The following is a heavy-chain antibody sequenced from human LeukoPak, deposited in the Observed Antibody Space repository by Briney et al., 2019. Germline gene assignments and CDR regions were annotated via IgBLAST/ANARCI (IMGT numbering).Heavy chain of an antibody. J-gene: IGHJ4*02. Sequence: GGSLRLSCAASGFTFSSYEMNWVRQAPGKGLEWVSYISSSGSTIYYADSVKGRFTISRDNAKNSLYLQMNSLRAEDTAVYYCARDGREMWDYGYFDYWGQGTLVTVSS. V-gene: IGHV3-48*03. CDR1: GFTFSSYE. CDR3: ARDGREMWDYGYFDY. D-gene: IGHD4-17*01. CDR2: ISSSGSTI.